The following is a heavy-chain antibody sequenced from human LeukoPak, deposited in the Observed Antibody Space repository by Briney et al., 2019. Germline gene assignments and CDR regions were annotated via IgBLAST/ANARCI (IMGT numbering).Heavy chain of an antibody. J-gene: IGHJ3*02. D-gene: IGHD3-3*01. CDR1: GFTFSSYA. Sequence: PGGSLRLSCAASGFTFSSYAMSWVRQAPGNGLEWVSAISGSGGSTYYADSVKGRFTISRDNSKNTLYLQMNSLRAEDTAVYYCAKDSYDFWSGYDDAFDIWGQGTMVTVSS. V-gene: IGHV3-23*01. CDR2: ISGSGGST. CDR3: AKDSYDFWSGYDDAFDI.